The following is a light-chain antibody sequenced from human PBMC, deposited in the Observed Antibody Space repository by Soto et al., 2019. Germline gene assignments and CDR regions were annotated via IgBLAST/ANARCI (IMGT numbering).Light chain of an antibody. CDR1: QDVTRSY. CDR3: QQYGSSRT. V-gene: IGKV3-20*01. Sequence: EIVLTQSPGTLSLSPGEGATLSCRASQDVTRSYLAWYQQQPGQAPSLIIYAASIRATVISDWCGSSGSGTDFSLTISLLEPEDSTVYYCQQYGSSRTFGQGTKVQIK. J-gene: IGKJ1*01. CDR2: AAS.